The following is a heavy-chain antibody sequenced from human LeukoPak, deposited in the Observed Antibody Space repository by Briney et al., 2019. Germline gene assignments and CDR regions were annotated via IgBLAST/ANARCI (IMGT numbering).Heavy chain of an antibody. CDR1: GGSISSGGYY. J-gene: IGHJ4*02. V-gene: IGHV4-31*03. Sequence: SETLSLTCTVSGGSISSGGYYWSWIRQHPGKGLEWIGYIYYSGSTYYNPSLKSRVTISLDTSKKHLSLKLQSMTVADSAVYYLAKFGGSFAFLDYWGQGTLVTVSS. D-gene: IGHD1-26*01. CDR3: AKFGGSFAFLDY. CDR2: IYYSGST.